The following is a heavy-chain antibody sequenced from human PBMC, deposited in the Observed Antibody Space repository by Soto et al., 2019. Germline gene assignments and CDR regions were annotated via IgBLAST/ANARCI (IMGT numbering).Heavy chain of an antibody. CDR2: IYSGGST. D-gene: IGHD3-10*01. CDR1: GLTVSNNY. CDR3: ARVNYYGSGTFYKPDYYYGMDV. V-gene: IGHV3-53*01. J-gene: IGHJ6*02. Sequence: GGSLRLSCAASGLTVSNNYMAWVRQAPGKGLEWVSIIYSGGSTYHADSVQGRFTLSRDTSKNTLFLQMNSLRVEDTAVYYCARVNYYGSGTFYKPDYYYGMDVWGQGTTVTVSS.